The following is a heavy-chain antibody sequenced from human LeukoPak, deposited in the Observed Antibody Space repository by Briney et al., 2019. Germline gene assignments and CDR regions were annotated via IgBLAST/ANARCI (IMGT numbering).Heavy chain of an antibody. CDR3: ASKEGYAGYSSGWYQY. CDR1: GGSISRRSYY. D-gene: IGHD6-19*01. CDR2: IHYTGST. Sequence: SETPSLTCAVSGGSISRRSYYWGWIRQPPGKGLEWIGSIHYTGSTYDNPSLESRVTISVDTSKNQFSLRLRFVTAADTAVYYCASKEGYAGYSSGWYQYWGQGTLVTVS. V-gene: IGHV4-39*01. J-gene: IGHJ1*01.